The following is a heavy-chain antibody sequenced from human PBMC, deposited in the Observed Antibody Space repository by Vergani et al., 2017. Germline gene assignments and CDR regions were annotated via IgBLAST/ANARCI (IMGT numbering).Heavy chain of an antibody. J-gene: IGHJ4*02. CDR1: GGSLSGYF. CDR3: ASRRPRXNLGSRSSAGTFDS. D-gene: IGHD3-10*01. CDR2: ITAIGSA. Sequence: QVHLQQRGAGVLKPSETLSLTCGVIGGSLSGYFWSWIRQSPGRGLEWIGEITAIGSAKYSPSATSRVTISVDTSRGEFTLTVTSVTAADTGLYFCASRRPRXNLGSRSSAGTFDSWGQGTLVTVSS. V-gene: IGHV4-34*02.